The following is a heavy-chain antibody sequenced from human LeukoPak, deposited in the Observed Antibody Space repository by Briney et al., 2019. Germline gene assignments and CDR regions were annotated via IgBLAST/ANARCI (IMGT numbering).Heavy chain of an antibody. V-gene: IGHV3-33*01. CDR3: ARDRLTTVTAFHFDY. CDR1: GFTFSTYA. CDR2: IWSDSTNK. Sequence: GGSLRLSCAASGFTFSTYAMHWVRQAPGKGLEWVAVIWSDSTNKYYADSVRGRFTISRDNSKNTLYLQMSSLRAEDTAMYYCARDRLTTVTAFHFDYWGQGTLVTVSS. D-gene: IGHD4-17*01. J-gene: IGHJ4*02.